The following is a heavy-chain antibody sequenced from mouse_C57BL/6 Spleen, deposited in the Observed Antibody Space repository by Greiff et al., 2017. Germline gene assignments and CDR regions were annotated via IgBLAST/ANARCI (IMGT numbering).Heavy chain of an antibody. CDR3: ATTYDYDGFAY. Sequence: VQLQQSGPELVKPGASVKMSCKASGYTFTDYNMHWVKQSHGKSLEWIGYINPNNGGTSYNQKFKGKATLTVNKSSSTAYMELRSLTSEDSAVYYCATTYDYDGFAYCGQGTLVTVSA. CDR1: GYTFTDYN. J-gene: IGHJ3*01. CDR2: INPNNGGT. V-gene: IGHV1-22*01. D-gene: IGHD2-4*01.